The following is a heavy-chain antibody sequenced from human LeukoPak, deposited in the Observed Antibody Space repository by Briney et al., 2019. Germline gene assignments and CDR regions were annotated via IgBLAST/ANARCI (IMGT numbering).Heavy chain of an antibody. CDR1: GDSFSSHY. CDR2: ISYIGTT. Sequence: SETLSLTCAVSGDSFSSHYWTWIRQPPGRGLERIGYISYIGTTNYNPSLKSRVTISIDTSKNQFSLKLSSVTTADTAVYYCARDLVTVTKGFDIWGLGTMVSVSS. D-gene: IGHD4-17*01. CDR3: ARDLVTVTKGFDI. J-gene: IGHJ3*02. V-gene: IGHV4-59*11.